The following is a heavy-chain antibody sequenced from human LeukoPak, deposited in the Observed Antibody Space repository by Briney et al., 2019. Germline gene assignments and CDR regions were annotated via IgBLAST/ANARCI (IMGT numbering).Heavy chain of an antibody. CDR2: IIPIFGTA. CDR3: ASTDRGYSYGWDYYFDY. D-gene: IGHD5-18*01. J-gene: IGHJ4*02. Sequence: SVKVSCKASGGAFSSYAISWVRQAPGQGLEWMGGIIPIFGTANYAQKFQGRVTITADESTSTAYMELSSLRSEDTAMYYCASTDRGYSYGWDYYFDYWGQGTLVTVSS. V-gene: IGHV1-69*13. CDR1: GGAFSSYA.